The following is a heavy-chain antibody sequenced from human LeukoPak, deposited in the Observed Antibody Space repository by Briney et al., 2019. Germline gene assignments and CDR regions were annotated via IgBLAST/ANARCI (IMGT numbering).Heavy chain of an antibody. CDR1: GFTFDDYA. CDR3: ARDSTDFWSGYPRPFDY. D-gene: IGHD3-3*01. V-gene: IGHV3-9*01. CDR2: ISWNSGSI. J-gene: IGHJ4*02. Sequence: HPGGSLRLSCAASGFTFDDYAMHWVRQAPGKGLEWVSGISWNSGSIGYADSVKGRFTISRDNAKNSLYLQMNSLRAEDTAVYYCARDSTDFWSGYPRPFDYWGQGTLVTVSS.